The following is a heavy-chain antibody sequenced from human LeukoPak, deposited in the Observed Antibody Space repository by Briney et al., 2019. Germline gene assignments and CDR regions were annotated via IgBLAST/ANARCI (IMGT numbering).Heavy chain of an antibody. CDR1: GGSISRSTYY. D-gene: IGHD1-14*01. V-gene: IGHV4-39*01. Sequence: SETLSLTCTVSGGSISRSTYYWAWVRQPPGKGLEWIGSIYYNGNTYYNPSLKSRFTISADTSKNQFSLKLSSVTSADSAVYYCARHGHHQNFDYWGQGTLVTVS. CDR2: IYYNGNT. J-gene: IGHJ4*02. CDR3: ARHGHHQNFDY.